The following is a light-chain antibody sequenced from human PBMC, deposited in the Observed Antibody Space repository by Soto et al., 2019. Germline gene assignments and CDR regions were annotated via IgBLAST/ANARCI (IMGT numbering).Light chain of an antibody. J-gene: IGKJ1*01. CDR2: GAS. V-gene: IGKV3-15*01. Sequence: EIVMTQSPATLSVSPGERATLSCRASQSVSSNLAWYQQKPGQAPRLLIYGASTRATGIPARFSGSGSGTEFTLTISSLQSEDFAVYYCLQDYNYPRTFGPGTKVEIK. CDR1: QSVSSN. CDR3: LQDYNYPRT.